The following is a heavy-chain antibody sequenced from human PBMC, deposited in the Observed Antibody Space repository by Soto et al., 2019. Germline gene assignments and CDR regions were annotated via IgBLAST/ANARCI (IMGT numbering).Heavy chain of an antibody. D-gene: IGHD1-26*01. CDR3: ARGLREGIGAFDI. Sequence: GGSLRLSCAASGFTFSSYSMNWVRQAPGKGLEWVSYISSSSTIYYADSVKGRFTISRDNAKNSLYLQMNSLRDEDTAVYYCARGLREGIGAFDIWGQGTMVTVSS. CDR2: ISSSSTI. CDR1: GFTFSSYS. V-gene: IGHV3-48*02. J-gene: IGHJ3*02.